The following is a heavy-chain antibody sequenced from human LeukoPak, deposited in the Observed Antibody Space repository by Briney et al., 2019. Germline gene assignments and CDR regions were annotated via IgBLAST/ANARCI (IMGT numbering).Heavy chain of an antibody. Sequence: PEGSLRLSCAASGFHFSNFAMHWVRQAPGKGLEWVSTISAGGFTTSYADSVKGRFTISRDISKSTLYLQVNSLRVEDTAVYYCASRYGSSYYWGQGTLVTVSS. CDR2: ISAGGFTT. D-gene: IGHD6-6*01. CDR3: ASRYGSSYY. CDR1: GFHFSNFA. J-gene: IGHJ4*02. V-gene: IGHV3-23*01.